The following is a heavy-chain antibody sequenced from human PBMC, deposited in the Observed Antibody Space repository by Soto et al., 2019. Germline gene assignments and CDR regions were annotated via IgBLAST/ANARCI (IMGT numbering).Heavy chain of an antibody. CDR3: AREDAARIERWFDA. V-gene: IGHV4-31*11. D-gene: IGHD6-6*01. J-gene: IGHJ5*02. Sequence: QVQLQESGPRLVKPSQTLSLSCAVSGGSIISASYSWNWIRQSPGRGLEWIGHIYSSGSTYYTPSLKSRVSISVDPSNNQFPLKLTSVTAADTAVYFCAREDAARIERWFDAWGQGILVTVSS. CDR2: IYSSGST. CDR1: GGSIISASYS.